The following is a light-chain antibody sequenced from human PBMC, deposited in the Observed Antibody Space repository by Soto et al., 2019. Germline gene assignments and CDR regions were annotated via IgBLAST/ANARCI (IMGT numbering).Light chain of an antibody. CDR3: QQYNDWPPIT. V-gene: IGKV3-15*01. CDR1: QSVSNN. CDR2: YAS. J-gene: IGKJ5*01. Sequence: EIMMTQSPVTLSVSPGERATLSCRASQSVSNNLAWYQQKPGQAPRLLIYYASTRATGIPARFSGSGSGTEFTLTISSLQSEYFSLYYCQQYNDWPPITFGQGTRLDIK.